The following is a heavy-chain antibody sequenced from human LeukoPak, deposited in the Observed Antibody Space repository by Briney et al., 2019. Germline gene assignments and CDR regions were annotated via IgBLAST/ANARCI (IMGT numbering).Heavy chain of an antibody. CDR3: ARRRFSSSWYFDFDY. D-gene: IGHD6-13*01. J-gene: IGHJ4*02. CDR2: IYPGDSDT. Sequence: GESLKISCKGSGYSFTSYWIGWVRQMPGKGLEWMGIIYPGDSDTRYSPSFQGQVTISADKSISTAYLQWSSLKASDTAMYYCARRRFSSSWYFDFDYWGQGTLLTVSS. CDR1: GYSFTSYW. V-gene: IGHV5-51*01.